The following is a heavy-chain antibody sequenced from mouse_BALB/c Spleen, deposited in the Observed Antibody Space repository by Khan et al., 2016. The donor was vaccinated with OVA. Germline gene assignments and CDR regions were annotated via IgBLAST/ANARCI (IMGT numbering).Heavy chain of an antibody. Sequence: QVQLKESGPGLVQPSQSLSITCTVSGFSLTTYGVHWVRQSPGKGLEWLGLIWIGGNTDYNAAFISRLSITTDNSKSQVFFKMNSLKAEDTAMYYCARNSYMYDFTYWGQGTLVTVSS. CDR2: IWIGGNT. CDR1: GFSLTTYG. CDR3: ARNSYMYDFTY. J-gene: IGHJ3*01. D-gene: IGHD2-14*01. V-gene: IGHV2-2*01.